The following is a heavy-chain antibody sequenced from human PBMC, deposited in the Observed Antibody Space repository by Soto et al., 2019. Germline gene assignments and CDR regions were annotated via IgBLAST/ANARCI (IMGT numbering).Heavy chain of an antibody. CDR1: GDSISSSNW. V-gene: IGHV4-4*02. CDR2: IYHSGST. D-gene: IGHD1-26*01. J-gene: IGHJ4*02. Sequence: QVQLQESGPGLVKPSGTLSLTCAVSGDSISSSNWWSWVRQPPGKGLEWIGEIYHSGSTNYNPSLKSRVTIPVDKSKNQFSLNLNSVTAADTAVYYCARHSGSYFRDYWGQGTLVTVSS. CDR3: ARHSGSYFRDY.